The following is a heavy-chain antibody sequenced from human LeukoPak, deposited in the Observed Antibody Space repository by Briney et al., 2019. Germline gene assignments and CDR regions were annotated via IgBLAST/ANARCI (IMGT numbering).Heavy chain of an antibody. CDR2: IYTGDSDT. D-gene: IGHD6-6*01. CDR1: GYSFTNYW. CDR3: ARWLGHSTSSFYYFDY. Sequence: GESLKISCKGSGYSFTNYWIGWVRQMPGKGLEGMGIIYTGDSDTRYRPSFQGQVTISSDTYINTSHLQWSSLKASDTAVYYCARWLGHSTSSFYYFDYWGQGTLVTASS. J-gene: IGHJ4*02. V-gene: IGHV5-51*01.